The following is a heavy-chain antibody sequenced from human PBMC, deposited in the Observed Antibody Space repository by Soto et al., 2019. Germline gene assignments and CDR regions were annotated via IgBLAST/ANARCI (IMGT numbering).Heavy chain of an antibody. CDR2: ISAYNGNT. CDR3: ASHADTAMVLGGDGMDV. V-gene: IGHV1-18*01. J-gene: IGHJ6*02. Sequence: QVQLVQSGAEVKKPGASVKVSCKASGYTFTSYGISWVRQAPGQGLEWMGWISAYNGNTNYAQKLQGRVTMTTDTSTSTAYMELRSLRSDDTAVYYCASHADTAMVLGGDGMDVWGQGTTVTVSS. CDR1: GYTFTSYG. D-gene: IGHD5-18*01.